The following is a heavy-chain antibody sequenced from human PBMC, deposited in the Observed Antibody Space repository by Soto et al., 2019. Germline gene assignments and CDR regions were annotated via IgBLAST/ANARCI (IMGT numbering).Heavy chain of an antibody. CDR1: GFTFSSYA. CDR3: ATDPVVVVVAATEAAFDI. D-gene: IGHD2-15*01. Sequence: EVQLLESGGGLVQPGGSLRLSCAASGFTFSSYAMSWVRQAPGKGLEWVSAISGSGGSTYYADSVKGRFTISRDNSKNTLYLQMNSLRAEDTAVYYCATDPVVVVVAATEAAFDIWCQGTMVTVSS. CDR2: ISGSGGST. J-gene: IGHJ3*02. V-gene: IGHV3-23*01.